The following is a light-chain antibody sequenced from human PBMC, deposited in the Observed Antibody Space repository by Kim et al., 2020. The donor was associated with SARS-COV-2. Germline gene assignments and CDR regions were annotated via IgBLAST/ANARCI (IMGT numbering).Light chain of an antibody. V-gene: IGKV3-15*01. CDR2: GAS. CDR3: QQYDIWPPIT. Sequence: PPVERATLSFRASQSVSINLAWYQHKPGQAPRLLIYGASTRATGVPARFSGSGSGTEFTLTISSLQSEDFAVYYCQQYDIWPPITFGQGTRLEIK. CDR1: QSVSIN. J-gene: IGKJ5*01.